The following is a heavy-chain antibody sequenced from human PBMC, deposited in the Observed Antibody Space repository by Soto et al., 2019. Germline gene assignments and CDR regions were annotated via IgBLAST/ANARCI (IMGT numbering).Heavy chain of an antibody. J-gene: IGHJ4*02. Sequence: SVKVSCKASGGTFSSYAISWVRQAPGQGLEWMGGIIPIFGTANYAQKFQGRVTITADESTSTAYMELSSLRSEDTAVYYCAKAYGSRRYLFHYFDYWGQGTLVTVSS. CDR2: IIPIFGTA. V-gene: IGHV1-69*13. D-gene: IGHD3-10*01. CDR3: AKAYGSRRYLFHYFDY. CDR1: GGTFSSYA.